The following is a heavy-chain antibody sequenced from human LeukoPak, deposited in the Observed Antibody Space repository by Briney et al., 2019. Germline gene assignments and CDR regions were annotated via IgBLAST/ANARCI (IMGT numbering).Heavy chain of an antibody. CDR2: ISGSGGST. CDR3: AKWYCIGGSCPN. J-gene: IGHJ4*02. D-gene: IGHD2-15*01. V-gene: IGHV3-23*01. Sequence: GGSLRLSRAASGFTFSSYAMSWVRQAPGKGLEWVSAISGSGGSTYYADSVKGRFTISRDNSKNTLYLQMNSLRAEDTAVYYCAKWYCIGGSCPNWGQGTLVTVSS. CDR1: GFTFSSYA.